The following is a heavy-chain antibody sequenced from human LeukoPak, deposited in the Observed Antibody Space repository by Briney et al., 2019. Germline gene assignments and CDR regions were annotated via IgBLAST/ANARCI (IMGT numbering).Heavy chain of an antibody. CDR2: IYYSGST. J-gene: IGHJ5*02. CDR3: ARLSSSSWSYWFDP. Sequence: PSETLSLTCTVSGGSISSSSYYWGWIRQPPGKGLEWIGSIYYSGSTYYNPSLKSRVTISVDTSKNRFSLKLSSVTAADTAVYYCARLSSSSWSYWFDPWGQGTLVTVSS. V-gene: IGHV4-39*01. CDR1: GGSISSSSYY. D-gene: IGHD6-6*01.